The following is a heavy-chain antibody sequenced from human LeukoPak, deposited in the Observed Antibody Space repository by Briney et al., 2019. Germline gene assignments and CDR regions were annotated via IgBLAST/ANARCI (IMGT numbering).Heavy chain of an antibody. CDR3: ARDGYSGNDGL. CDR1: GGSISSFY. Sequence: SETLSLTCTVSGGSISSFYWSWIRQPPGKGLEWIGYIYHSGSTKYNPSLKSRVTISVDTSKNQFSLKLSSVTAADTAVYYCARDGYSGNDGLWGQGTLVTVSS. J-gene: IGHJ4*02. D-gene: IGHD5-12*01. V-gene: IGHV4-59*01. CDR2: IYHSGST.